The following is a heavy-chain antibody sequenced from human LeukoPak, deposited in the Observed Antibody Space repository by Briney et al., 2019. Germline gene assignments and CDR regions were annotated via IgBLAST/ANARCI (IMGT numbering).Heavy chain of an antibody. CDR3: AKDRRSQWLVQDY. D-gene: IGHD6-19*01. CDR1: GFTFSSYA. Sequence: GGSLRLSCAASGFTFSSYAMSWVRQAPGKELEWVSAISGSGGSTYYADSVKGRFTISRDNSKNTLYLQMNSLRAEDTAVYYCAKDRRSQWLVQDYWGQGTLVTVSS. CDR2: ISGSGGST. J-gene: IGHJ4*02. V-gene: IGHV3-23*01.